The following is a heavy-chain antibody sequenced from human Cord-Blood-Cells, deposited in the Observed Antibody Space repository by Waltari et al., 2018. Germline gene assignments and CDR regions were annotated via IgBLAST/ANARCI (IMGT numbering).Heavy chain of an antibody. J-gene: IGHJ3*02. Sequence: QVQLVQSGAEVKKPGSSVKVSCKASGGTFSSYAISCVRQAPGQGLEWMGRIIPILGIANYAQKFQGRVTITADKSTSTAYMELSSLRSEDTAVYYCARDDLSDAFDIWGQGTMVTVSS. V-gene: IGHV1-69*09. CDR1: GGTFSSYA. CDR2: IIPILGIA. CDR3: ARDDLSDAFDI.